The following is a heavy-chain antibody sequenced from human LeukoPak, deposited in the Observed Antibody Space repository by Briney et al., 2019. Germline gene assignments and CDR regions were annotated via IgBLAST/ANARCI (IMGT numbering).Heavy chain of an antibody. CDR3: ARAPYDFWSGYFDY. J-gene: IGHJ4*02. CDR1: GGSISIYY. Sequence: PSETLSLTCTVSGGSISIYYWSWVRQPPGKGLEWIGYIYYSGSTNYNPSLKSRVTISLDTSKNQFSLKLSSVTAADTAVYYCARAPYDFWSGYFDYWGQGTLVTVSS. CDR2: IYYSGST. V-gene: IGHV4-59*01. D-gene: IGHD3-3*01.